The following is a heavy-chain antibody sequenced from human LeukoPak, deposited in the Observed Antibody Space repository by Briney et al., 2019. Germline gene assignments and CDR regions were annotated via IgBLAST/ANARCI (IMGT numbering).Heavy chain of an antibody. CDR2: INPSDGST. CDR1: GYTFTSYY. CDR3: ARTIVSRGTYNWFDP. Sequence: ASVKVSCKASGYTFTSYYIHLVRQAPGQGFEWMAIINPSDGSTTNSQKFQGRVTMTRDTSKNQFSLNLKSVTAADTAVHFCARTIVSRGTYNWFDPWGQGTLVTVSS. J-gene: IGHJ5*02. V-gene: IGHV1-46*01. D-gene: IGHD3-10*01.